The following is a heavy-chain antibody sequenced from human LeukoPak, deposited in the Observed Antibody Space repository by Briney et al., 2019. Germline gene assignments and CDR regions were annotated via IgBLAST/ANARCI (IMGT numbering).Heavy chain of an antibody. CDR1: GDSVSSNSAA. J-gene: IGHJ4*02. D-gene: IGHD1-1*01. V-gene: IGHV6-1*01. Sequence: SQTLSLTCALSGDSVSSNSAAWSWLRQSPSRGLEWLARTYYRSQWFYDYAASVKGRITITPDTSKNPFSLQLNSVTPEDTATYYCARGAHKSAWRWGQGTLVTVSS. CDR3: ARGAHKSAWR. CDR2: TYYRSQWFY.